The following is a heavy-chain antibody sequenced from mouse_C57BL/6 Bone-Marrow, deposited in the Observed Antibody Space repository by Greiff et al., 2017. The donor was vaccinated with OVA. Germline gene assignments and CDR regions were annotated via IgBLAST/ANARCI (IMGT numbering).Heavy chain of an antibody. J-gene: IGHJ4*01. CDR1: GYSFTDYN. V-gene: IGHV1-39*01. CDR3: ARRVGRGYYYAMDY. CDR2: INPNYGTT. D-gene: IGHD4-1*01. Sequence: VQLKQSGPELVKPGASVKISCKASGYSFTDYNMNWVKQSNGKSLEWIGVINPNYGTTSYNQKFKGKATLTVDQSSSTAYMQLNSLTSEDSAVYYCARRVGRGYYYAMDYWGQGTSVTVSS.